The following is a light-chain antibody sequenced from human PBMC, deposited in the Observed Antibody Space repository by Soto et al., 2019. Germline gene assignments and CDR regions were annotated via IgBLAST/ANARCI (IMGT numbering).Light chain of an antibody. J-gene: IGKJ4*01. CDR2: LGS. CDR1: QSLLHSDGHNF. CDR3: MQALQLPRT. V-gene: IGKV2-28*01. Sequence: DIVVTQSPLSLPVTPGESASISCRSSQSLLHSDGHNFLVWFLQKPGQSPQLLIYLGSNRASGVPDRFSGSGSGTVFTLKISRVEAEDVGVYYCMQALQLPRTFGGGTKVEIK.